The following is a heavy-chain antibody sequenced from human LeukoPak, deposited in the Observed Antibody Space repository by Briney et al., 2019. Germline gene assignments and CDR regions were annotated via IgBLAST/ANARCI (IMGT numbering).Heavy chain of an antibody. D-gene: IGHD6-19*01. Sequence: GGSLRLSCAASGFTFSSYDMHWVRQATGKGLEWVSAIGTAGDTYYPGSVKGRFTISRENAKNSLYLQMNSLRAGDTAVYYCARASLGSSGWYRLGYYYYYMDVWGKGTMVTISS. V-gene: IGHV3-13*01. CDR1: GFTFSSYD. CDR3: ARASLGSSGWYRLGYYYYYMDV. CDR2: IGTAGDT. J-gene: IGHJ6*03.